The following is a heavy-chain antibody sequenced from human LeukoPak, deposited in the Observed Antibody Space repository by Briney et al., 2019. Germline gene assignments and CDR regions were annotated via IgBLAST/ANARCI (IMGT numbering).Heavy chain of an antibody. Sequence: SQTLSLTCTVSGGSISGSDYYWSWIRQPPGKGLEWIGYIYFSGYTYYSPSLKSRVTISVDTSKNQFSLKVSSVTAADTAVYFCARAQVDYGDYRAFDVWGQGTMVTVSS. V-gene: IGHV4-30-4*01. D-gene: IGHD4-17*01. CDR2: IYFSGYT. CDR1: GGSISGSDYY. CDR3: ARAQVDYGDYRAFDV. J-gene: IGHJ3*01.